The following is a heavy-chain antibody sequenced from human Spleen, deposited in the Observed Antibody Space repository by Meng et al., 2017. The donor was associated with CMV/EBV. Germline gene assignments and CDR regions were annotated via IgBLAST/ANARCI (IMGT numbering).Heavy chain of an antibody. CDR1: GGSISSYY. CDR2: IYYSGST. D-gene: IGHD3-3*01. V-gene: IGHV4-59*01. J-gene: IGHJ6*02. Sequence: GSLRLSCTVSGGSISSYYWSWIRQPPGKGLEWIGYIYYSGSTNYNPSLKSRVTISVDTSKNQFSLKLSSVTAADTAVYYCARDLGGDFWSGYASGMDVWGQGTTVTVSS. CDR3: ARDLGGDFWSGYASGMDV.